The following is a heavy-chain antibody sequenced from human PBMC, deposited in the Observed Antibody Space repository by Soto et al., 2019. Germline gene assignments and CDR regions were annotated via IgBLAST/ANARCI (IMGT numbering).Heavy chain of an antibody. J-gene: IGHJ6*02. D-gene: IGHD3-10*01. CDR3: TREGSAHYYYYGMDA. CDR1: GYTFTTYG. CDR2: INTHNGNT. V-gene: IGHV1-18*01. Sequence: QVQLEQSAPEVKKPGASVKVSCKASGYTFTTYGISWVRQAPGEGLEWLGWINTHNGNTNYAQNLQGRAFMTADTSTNTAYMELRSLRSDDTAIYYCTREGSAHYYYYGMDAWGQGTTVTVSS.